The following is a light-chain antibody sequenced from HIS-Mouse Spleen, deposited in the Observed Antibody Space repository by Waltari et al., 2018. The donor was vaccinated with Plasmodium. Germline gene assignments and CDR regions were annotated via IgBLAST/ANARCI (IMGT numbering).Light chain of an antibody. Sequence: SYELTQPPSVSVSPGQTARIPCSGAALPNNSPYWYPQKSGQAPVLVIYEDSKRPSGIPERFSGSSSGTMATLTISGAQVEDEADYYCYSTDSSGNHRVFGGGTKLTVL. V-gene: IGLV3-10*01. CDR3: YSTDSSGNHRV. CDR2: EDS. J-gene: IGLJ3*02. CDR1: ALPNNS.